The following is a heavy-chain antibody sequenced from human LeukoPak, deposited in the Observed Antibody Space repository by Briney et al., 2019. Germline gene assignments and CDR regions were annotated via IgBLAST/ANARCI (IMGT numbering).Heavy chain of an antibody. CDR3: ARGTMITFGGVIGLGPFDP. CDR1: GGSISSGGYY. J-gene: IGHJ5*02. CDR2: IYYSGST. V-gene: IGHV4-31*03. D-gene: IGHD3-16*02. Sequence: PSETLSLTCTVSGGSISSGGYYWSWIRQHPGKGLEWIGYIYYSGSTYYNPSLKSRVTISVDTSKNQFSLKLSSVTAADTAVYYCARGTMITFGGVIGLGPFDPWGQGTLVTVSS.